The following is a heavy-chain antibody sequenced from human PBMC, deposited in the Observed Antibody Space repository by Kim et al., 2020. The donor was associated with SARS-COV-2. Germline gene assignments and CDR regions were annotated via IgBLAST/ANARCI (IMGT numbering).Heavy chain of an antibody. CDR3: TRVNPIAGGWYDAFDI. Sequence: GGSLRLSCAASGFTFSGSTMHWVRQASGKGLEWVGRIRSKPNNYATAYAASVKGRFTISRDDSKNTAYLQMSSLKTEYTAVYYCTRVNPIAGGWYDAFDIWGQRTMVTVSS. CDR1: GFTFSGST. D-gene: IGHD6-19*01. CDR2: IRSKPNNYAT. J-gene: IGHJ3*02. V-gene: IGHV3-73*01.